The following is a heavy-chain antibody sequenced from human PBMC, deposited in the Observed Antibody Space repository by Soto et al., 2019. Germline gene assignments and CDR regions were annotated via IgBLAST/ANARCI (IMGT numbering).Heavy chain of an antibody. V-gene: IGHV1-2*02. J-gene: IGHJ6*02. CDR3: ARGAARHLVVPAVGGMDV. Sequence: GASVKVSCKASGYTFTNYYMHWVRQAPGQGLEWMGWMNPRSGGTKCAQAFQDRVTMTRDASISTAYMEVTSLRHGDTAVYYCARGAARHLVVPAVGGMDVWGQGTTVTVSS. CDR2: MNPRSGGT. CDR1: GYTFTNYY. D-gene: IGHD2-2*01.